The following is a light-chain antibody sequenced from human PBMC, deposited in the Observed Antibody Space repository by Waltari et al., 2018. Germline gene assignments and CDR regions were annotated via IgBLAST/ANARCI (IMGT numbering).Light chain of an antibody. CDR2: KDT. CDR1: AFPNQY. J-gene: IGLJ3*02. CDR3: QSGDSSGTSWV. Sequence: YELKQPPSVSVSPGQTARITCSGDAFPNQYASWCQQKPGQAPVVVIYKDTERPSGIPERFSGSSAGTTVTLTISGVQAEDAAGYYCQSGDSSGTSWVFGGGTKLTVL. V-gene: IGLV3-25*03.